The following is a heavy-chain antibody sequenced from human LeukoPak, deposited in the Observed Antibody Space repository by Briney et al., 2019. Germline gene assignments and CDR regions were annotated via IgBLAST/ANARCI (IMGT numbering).Heavy chain of an antibody. Sequence: PGGSLRLSCAASGFTFSSYEMNWVRQAPGKGLEWVSYISSSSSTIYYADSVKGRFTISRDIAKNSLYLQMNSLRDEDTAVYYCARETHYSGYAEPDYWGQGTLVTVSS. D-gene: IGHD5-12*01. J-gene: IGHJ4*02. CDR2: ISSSSSTI. CDR1: GFTFSSYE. V-gene: IGHV3-48*02. CDR3: ARETHYSGYAEPDY.